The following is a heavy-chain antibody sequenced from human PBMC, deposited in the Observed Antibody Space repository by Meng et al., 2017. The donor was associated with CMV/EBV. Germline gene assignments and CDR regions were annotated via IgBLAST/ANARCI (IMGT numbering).Heavy chain of an antibody. CDR3: ARGGNWFDP. V-gene: IGHV4-34*01. Sequence: QVQLQQWGAVLLKPSETLSLTGAVYGGSFSGYYWSWIRQPPGKGLEWIGEINHSGSTNYNPSLKSRVTISVDTSKNQFSLKLSSVTAADTAVYYCARGGNWFDPWGQGTLVTVSS. CDR1: GGSFSGYY. J-gene: IGHJ5*02. CDR2: INHSGST.